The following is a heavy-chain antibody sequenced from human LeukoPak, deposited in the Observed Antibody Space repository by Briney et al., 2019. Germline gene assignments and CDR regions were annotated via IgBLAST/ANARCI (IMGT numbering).Heavy chain of an antibody. J-gene: IGHJ5*02. CDR3: AREGGGSYSRGWFDP. V-gene: IGHV4-30-4*07. CDR1: GGSISSGGFS. Sequence: SETLSLTCTVSGGSISSGGFSWSWIRQPSGKGLEWIGYIYYSGSTNYNPSPKSRATISLDTSSNQFFLRLTSLTAADTAVYYCAREGGGSYSRGWFDPWGQGTLVSVSS. D-gene: IGHD1-26*01. CDR2: IYYSGST.